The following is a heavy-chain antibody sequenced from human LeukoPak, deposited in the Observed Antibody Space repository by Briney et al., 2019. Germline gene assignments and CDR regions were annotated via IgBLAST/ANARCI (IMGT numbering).Heavy chain of an antibody. CDR3: TTFPPPWELLSQPFDY. D-gene: IGHD1-26*01. CDR2: IKSKTDGGTT. CDR1: GFTFSNAW. Sequence: GGSLRLSCAASGFTFSNAWMSWVRQAPGKGLEWVGRIKSKTDGGTTDYAAPVKGRFTISRDDSKNTLYLQMNSLKTEDTAVYYCTTFPPPWELLSQPFDYWGQGTLVTVSS. J-gene: IGHJ4*02. V-gene: IGHV3-15*01.